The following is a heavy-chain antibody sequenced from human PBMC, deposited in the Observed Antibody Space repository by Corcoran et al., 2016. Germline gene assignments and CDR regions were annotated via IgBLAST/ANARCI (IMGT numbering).Heavy chain of an antibody. CDR2: INHSGST. Sequence: QVQLQQWGAGLLKPSETLSLTCAVYGGSFSGYYWSWIRQPPGKGLEWIGEINHSGSTNYNPSLKSRVTISVDTSKNQFSLKLSSVTAADTAVYYCARGGGADGDSGWRHFDYWGQGTLVTVSS. D-gene: IGHD6-19*01. CDR3: ARGGGADGDSGWRHFDY. CDR1: GGSFSGYY. V-gene: IGHV4-34*01. J-gene: IGHJ4*02.